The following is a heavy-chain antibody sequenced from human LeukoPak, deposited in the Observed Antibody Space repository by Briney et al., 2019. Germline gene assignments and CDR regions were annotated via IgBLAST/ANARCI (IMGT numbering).Heavy chain of an antibody. V-gene: IGHV1-2*02. CDR2: INPSSGGT. D-gene: IGHD2-15*01. CDR3: ARELGYCSGGSCYSGTTNWFDP. J-gene: IGHJ5*02. CDR1: GYTFTGYY. Sequence: ASVKVSCKASGYTFTGYYMHWVRQAPGQGLEWMGWINPSSGGTNYAQKFQGRVTMTRDTSISTAYMELSRLRSDDTAVYYCARELGYCSGGSCYSGTTNWFDPWGQGTLVTVSS.